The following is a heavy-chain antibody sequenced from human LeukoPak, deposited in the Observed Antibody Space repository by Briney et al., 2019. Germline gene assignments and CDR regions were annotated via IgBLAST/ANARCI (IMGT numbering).Heavy chain of an antibody. Sequence: GSLRLSCAASGFTVSSHCMSWVRQAPGKGLEWIGYIYYSGSTNYNPSLKSRLTISVDTSKNQFSLILSSVTAADTAVYYCTRGETTRDLGFFDLWGRGTLVTVSS. V-gene: IGHV4-59*02. CDR1: GFTVSSHC. D-gene: IGHD4-17*01. CDR2: IYYSGST. J-gene: IGHJ2*01. CDR3: TRGETTRDLGFFDL.